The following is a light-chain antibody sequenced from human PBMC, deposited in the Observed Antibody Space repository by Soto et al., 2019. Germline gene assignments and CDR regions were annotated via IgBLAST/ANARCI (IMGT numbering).Light chain of an antibody. CDR1: QSVSSSF. V-gene: IGKV3D-20*02. CDR2: DAS. CDR3: QQRTSWPPWT. J-gene: IGKJ1*01. Sequence: ELVLTQSPGTLSLSPGERATLSCRASQSVSSSFLAWYQLKPGQAPRLLIYDASERASGIPARFSGSGSGTDFTLTISSLEPEDFAVYYCQQRTSWPPWTFGQGTKVDI.